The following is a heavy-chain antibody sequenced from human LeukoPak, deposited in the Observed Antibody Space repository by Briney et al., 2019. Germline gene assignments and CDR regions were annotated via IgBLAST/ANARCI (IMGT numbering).Heavy chain of an antibody. D-gene: IGHD6-19*01. J-gene: IGHJ4*02. CDR1: GFTFSGFA. CDR3: AKVTRVAVAGYFDY. V-gene: IGHV3-23*01. CDR2: VSNSGGST. Sequence: GGSLRLSCAASGFTFSGFAMSWVRQAPGKGLEWVSAVSNSGGSTYYADSVKGRFTFSRDNSKNTLYLQMNSLRAEDTAVYYCAKVTRVAVAGYFDYWGQGTLVTVSS.